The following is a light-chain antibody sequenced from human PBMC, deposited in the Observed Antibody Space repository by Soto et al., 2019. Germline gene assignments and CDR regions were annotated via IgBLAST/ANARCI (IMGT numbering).Light chain of an antibody. CDR3: QQYETFSPWT. Sequence: DIQMTQSPSILSASVXXXXXXTCRASQRIDTWLAWYQQKPGTAPKLLIYKATTLQSGVPSRFSGSGSGTEFTLAISSLEPDDFATYYCQQYETFSPWTFGQGTKVEVK. V-gene: IGKV1-5*03. J-gene: IGKJ1*01. CDR1: QRIDTW. CDR2: KAT.